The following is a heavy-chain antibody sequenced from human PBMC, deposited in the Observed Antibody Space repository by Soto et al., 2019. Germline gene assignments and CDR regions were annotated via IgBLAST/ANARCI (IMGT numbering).Heavy chain of an antibody. V-gene: IGHV5-51*01. J-gene: IGHJ6*02. Sequence: GEALKISCKGSGYSFTSYWIGWVRQMPGKGLELMVIIYPGDSDIRYSQSFQGQVTISADKYISTAYLQWSSLKASDTAMYYCARQYMTTVSYSYYGMHXWGQGTPVTVS. CDR3: ARQYMTTVSYSYYGMHX. CDR2: IYPGDSDI. D-gene: IGHD4-4*01. CDR1: GYSFTSYW.